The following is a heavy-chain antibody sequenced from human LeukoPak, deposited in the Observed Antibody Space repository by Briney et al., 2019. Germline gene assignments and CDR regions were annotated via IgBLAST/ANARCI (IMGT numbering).Heavy chain of an antibody. J-gene: IGHJ3*02. D-gene: IGHD2-15*01. CDR2: IYYSGST. CDR1: GGSISSYY. CDR3: ARALRYCSGGSCDHDAFDI. Sequence: KPSETLSLTCTVSGGSISSYYWSWIRQPPGKGLEWIGYIYYSGSTNYNPSLKSRVTISVDTSTNQFSLKLSSVTAADTAVYYCARALRYCSGGSCDHDAFDIWGQGTMVTVSS. V-gene: IGHV4-59*01.